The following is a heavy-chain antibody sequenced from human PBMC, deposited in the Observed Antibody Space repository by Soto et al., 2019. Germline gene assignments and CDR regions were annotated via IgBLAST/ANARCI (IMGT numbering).Heavy chain of an antibody. J-gene: IGHJ4*02. Sequence: SATLSLTCTVSGGSFNIGSYSWSWIRPPPGKGLEWTRYVYNNGTTRYNTSIQTRVSISMDKSKNQFSLNLDSVTAADTAVYFCARDFAYFESWGQG. CDR3: ARDFAYFES. CDR1: GGSFNIGSYS. V-gene: IGHV4-61*01. CDR2: VYNNGTT. D-gene: IGHD3-3*01.